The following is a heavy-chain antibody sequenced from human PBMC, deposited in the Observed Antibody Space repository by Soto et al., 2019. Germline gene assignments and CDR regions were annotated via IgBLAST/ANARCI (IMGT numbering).Heavy chain of an antibody. V-gene: IGHV3-23*01. CDR2: ITGAGGST. Sequence: GGSLRLSCAASGFTFDNYGMSWVRQDPGKGLEWIGAITGAGGSTYNADSVKGRFTISRDTSKKTVYLQVDSLRVEDTAVYYCAKGHSDSFGNYDYFGLDVPARGTTVPVSS. D-gene: IGHD4-4*01. CDR3: AKGHSDSFGNYDYFGLDV. J-gene: IGHJ6*02. CDR1: GFTFDNYG.